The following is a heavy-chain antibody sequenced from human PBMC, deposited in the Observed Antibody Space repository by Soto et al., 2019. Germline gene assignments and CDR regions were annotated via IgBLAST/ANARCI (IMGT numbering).Heavy chain of an antibody. J-gene: IGHJ4*02. CDR2: INAGNGNT. CDR3: ARGGPPIDY. V-gene: IGHV1-3*05. CDR1: GYTFTSYA. D-gene: IGHD3-10*01. Sequence: QDQLVQSGAEEKKPGASVKDSCKASGYTFTSYAMHWVRQAPGQRLEWMGWINAGNGNTKYSQKFQGRVTITRDTSASTAYMELSILRSEDTAVYYCARGGPPIDYWGQGTLVTVSS.